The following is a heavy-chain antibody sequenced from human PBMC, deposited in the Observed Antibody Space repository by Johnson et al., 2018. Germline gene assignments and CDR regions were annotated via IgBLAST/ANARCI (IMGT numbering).Heavy chain of an antibody. J-gene: IGHJ4*02. CDR1: GFTFSRYA. CDR2: ISNAGRNS. V-gene: IGHV3-30*04. D-gene: IGHD5-18*01. Sequence: QVQLVESGGGVVQPGRSXRLSCEASGFTFSRYAMHWVRKAPGPGLEWVAIISNAGRNSYYGDSVKGRFTISRDNFKKVVHLPMSSLRAGDTAVYYCAKDYGYSFTDFDCWGQGTLVTVSS. CDR3: AKDYGYSFTDFDC.